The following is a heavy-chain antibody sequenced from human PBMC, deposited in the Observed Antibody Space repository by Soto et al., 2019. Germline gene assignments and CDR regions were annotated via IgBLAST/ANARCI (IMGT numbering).Heavy chain of an antibody. D-gene: IGHD1-26*01. CDR2: IHPSGGST. CDR3: ARDRWELRGDYFDY. J-gene: IGHJ4*02. CDR1: GYTFTSYY. V-gene: IGHV1-46*01. Sequence: VASVKVSCKASGYTFTSYYIHWVRQAPGQGLEWMGIIHPSGGSTNYAQKFQGRVTMTRDTSTSTVYMELSSLRSEDTAVYYCARDRWELRGDYFDYWGQGTLVTVSS.